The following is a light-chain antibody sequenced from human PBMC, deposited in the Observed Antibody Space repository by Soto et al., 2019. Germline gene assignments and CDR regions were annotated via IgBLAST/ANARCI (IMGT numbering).Light chain of an antibody. CDR3: QQYVTSSPRT. CDR1: HTISSSY. CDR2: GIS. Sequence: EIVLTQSPGTLSLSPGERATLSCRASHTISSSYLAWYQQKPGQAPRLLMYGISRRATGIPDRFSGSGSGTDFTRTITRLEPEYFAVYYCQQYVTSSPRTFGQGTKVEIK. J-gene: IGKJ1*01. V-gene: IGKV3-20*01.